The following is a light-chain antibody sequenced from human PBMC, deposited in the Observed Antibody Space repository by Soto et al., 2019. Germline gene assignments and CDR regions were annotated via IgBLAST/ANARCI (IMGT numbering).Light chain of an antibody. CDR1: QSVSSSY. J-gene: IGKJ4*01. CDR3: QQYGSSPLT. CDR2: GAS. Sequence: EIVWTQSPVTLSLSPGDRATLSCRASQSVSSSYLAWYQQKPGQAPRLLIYGASSRATGIPDRFSGSGSGTDFTLTISRLEPEDFAVYYCQQYGSSPLTFGGGTKVEIK. V-gene: IGKV3-20*01.